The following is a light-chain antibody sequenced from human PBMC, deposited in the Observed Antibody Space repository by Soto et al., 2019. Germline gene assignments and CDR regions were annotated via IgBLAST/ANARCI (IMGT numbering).Light chain of an antibody. J-gene: IGKJ1*01. CDR1: QSISNW. CDR3: QQYYTYPWT. CDR2: KAS. Sequence: DIQMTQSPSTLSASVGDTVTITCRASQSISNWLAWYQQRPGKAPNLLIYKASSLEGGVPSRFSGSGSGTDFTLTISSLQPDDFATYYCQQYYTYPWTFGQGTRVE. V-gene: IGKV1-5*03.